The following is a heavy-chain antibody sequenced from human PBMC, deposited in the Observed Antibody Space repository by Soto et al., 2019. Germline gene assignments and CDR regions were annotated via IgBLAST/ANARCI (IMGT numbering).Heavy chain of an antibody. CDR3: AKCLAISVKGADFDY. V-gene: IGHV3-23*01. CDR1: GLSFSSYV. CDR2: ISGSGSNT. Sequence: EVQLLESGGGLVQPGGSLRLSCAASGLSFSSYVMSWVRQAPGKGLEWVSGISGSGSNTYYADSVRGRFTISRDNSKNTLYLQVNSLRTEDTAVYYCAKCLAISVKGADFDYWGQGTLVTVSS. J-gene: IGHJ4*02. D-gene: IGHD1-26*01.